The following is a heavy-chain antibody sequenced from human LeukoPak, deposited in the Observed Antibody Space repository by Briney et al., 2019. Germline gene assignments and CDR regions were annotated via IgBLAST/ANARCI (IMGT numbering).Heavy chain of an antibody. CDR3: ARYSSSWYYYYYMDV. V-gene: IGHV3-11*01. CDR2: ISSSGSTI. Sequence: GGSLRLSCAASGFTFSDYYMSWIRQAPGKGLEWVSYISSSGSTIYYADSVKGRFTISRDNAKNSLYLQMNSLRAEDTAVYYCARYSSSWYYYYYMDVWGKGTTVTISS. J-gene: IGHJ6*03. CDR1: GFTFSDYY. D-gene: IGHD6-13*01.